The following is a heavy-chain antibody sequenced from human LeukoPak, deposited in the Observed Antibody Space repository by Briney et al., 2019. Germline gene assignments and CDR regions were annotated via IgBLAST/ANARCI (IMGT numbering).Heavy chain of an antibody. CDR1: GYSISSGYY. Sequence: SETLSLTCTVSGYSISSGYYWGWIRQPPGKGLEWIGNFYHSGGPYYTPSLKSRVTISVDTSRNQFSLILSSVTAADTAVYYYARGGGFLESLYADAFDIWGQGTMVTVSS. CDR2: FYHSGGP. J-gene: IGHJ3*02. D-gene: IGHD3-3*01. CDR3: ARGGGFLESLYADAFDI. V-gene: IGHV4-38-2*02.